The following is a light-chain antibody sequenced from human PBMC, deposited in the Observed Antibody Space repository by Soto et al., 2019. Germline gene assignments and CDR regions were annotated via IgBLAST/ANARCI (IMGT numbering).Light chain of an antibody. Sequence: QSVLTQPPSASGTLGQRVTISCSGSSSNIGSNTVNWYQQLPGTAPKLLIYSNNQRPSGVPDRFSGSKSGTSASLAISGLQSEDEADYYCAAWDDSLNGWVFGGGTQLTVL. V-gene: IGLV1-44*01. CDR3: AAWDDSLNGWV. CDR2: SNN. CDR1: SSNIGSNT. J-gene: IGLJ3*02.